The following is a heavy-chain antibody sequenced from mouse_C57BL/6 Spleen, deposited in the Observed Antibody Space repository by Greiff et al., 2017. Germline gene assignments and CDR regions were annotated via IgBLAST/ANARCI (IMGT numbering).Heavy chain of an antibody. D-gene: IGHD3-2*02. Sequence: QVQLQQPGAELVKPGASVKLSCKASGYTFTSYWMHWVKQRPGQGLEWIGMIHPNSGSTNYNEKFKSKATLTVDKSSSTAYMQLSSLTSEDSAVYYCARDSSGSYYFDYWGQGTTLTVSS. CDR3: ARDSSGSYYFDY. J-gene: IGHJ2*01. CDR2: IHPNSGST. V-gene: IGHV1-64*01. CDR1: GYTFTSYW.